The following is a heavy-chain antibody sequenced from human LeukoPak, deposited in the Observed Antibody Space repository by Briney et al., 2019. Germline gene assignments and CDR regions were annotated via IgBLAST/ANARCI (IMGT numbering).Heavy chain of an antibody. J-gene: IGHJ3*02. CDR1: GGSISNYY. Sequence: SSETLSLTCTVSGGSISNYYWNWIRQPPGEGLEWIGYIYAGGATNSNPSLKSRVTISVDKSKSQFSLKLSSVTAADTAVYYCARHGKGVTYFYSLDNWGQGTVVAVSS. CDR3: ARHGKGVTYFYSLDN. D-gene: IGHD2/OR15-2a*01. CDR2: IYAGGAT. V-gene: IGHV4-59*08.